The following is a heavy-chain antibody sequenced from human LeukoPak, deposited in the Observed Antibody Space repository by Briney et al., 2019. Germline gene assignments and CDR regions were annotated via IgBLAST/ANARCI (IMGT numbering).Heavy chain of an antibody. V-gene: IGHV1-8*01. CDR3: ARGVARADRSGYCSSTSCPRPYYFDY. CDR2: MNPNSGNT. CDR1: GYTFTSFD. Sequence: ASVKVSCKASGYTFTSFDINWVRQATGQGLEWMGWMNPNSGNTGYAQKFQGGVTMTRNTSISTAYMELSSLRSEDTAVYYCARGVARADRSGYCSSTSCPRPYYFDYWGQGTLVTVSS. D-gene: IGHD2-2*01. J-gene: IGHJ4*02.